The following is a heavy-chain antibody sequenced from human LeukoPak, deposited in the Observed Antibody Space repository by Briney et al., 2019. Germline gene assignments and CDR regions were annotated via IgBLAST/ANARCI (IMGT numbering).Heavy chain of an antibody. D-gene: IGHD3-22*01. Sequence: GASVKVSSKASGYTFTSYAISWVRQAPGQALEWMGWISAYNGNTNHAQKLQGRVTITTDTSTSTAYMELRSMRSDDTAVYSCATEDDSSGSIAPWGQGTLVTVSS. CDR1: GYTFTSYA. CDR3: ATEDDSSGSIAP. CDR2: ISAYNGNT. V-gene: IGHV1-18*01. J-gene: IGHJ5*02.